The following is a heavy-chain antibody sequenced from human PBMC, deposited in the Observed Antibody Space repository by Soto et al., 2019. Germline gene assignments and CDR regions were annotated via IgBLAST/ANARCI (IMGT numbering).Heavy chain of an antibody. D-gene: IGHD5-18*01. Sequence: ASVKVSCKASGYTFTRYYMHWVRQAPGQGLEWMGIINPSGGSTSYAQKFQGRVTMTRDTSTSTVYMELSSLRSEDTAVYYCATSDTAMVTRFGYWGQGTLVTVSS. CDR3: ATSDTAMVTRFGY. CDR1: GYTFTRYY. CDR2: INPSGGST. V-gene: IGHV1-46*01. J-gene: IGHJ4*01.